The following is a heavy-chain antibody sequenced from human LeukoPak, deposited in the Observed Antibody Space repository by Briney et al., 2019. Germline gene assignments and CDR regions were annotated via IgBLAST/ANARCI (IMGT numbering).Heavy chain of an antibody. Sequence: GGSLRLSCAASGFTFSSYPMHWVRQAPGRGLEYLATISNNGGRTYYANSVKGRFTISRDNSKNTLYLQMGSLRDEDMAVYYCAREDYSAYAFDIWGQGTMVTVSS. J-gene: IGHJ3*02. V-gene: IGHV3-64*01. CDR3: AREDYSAYAFDI. CDR2: ISNNGGRT. CDR1: GFTFSSYP. D-gene: IGHD4-11*01.